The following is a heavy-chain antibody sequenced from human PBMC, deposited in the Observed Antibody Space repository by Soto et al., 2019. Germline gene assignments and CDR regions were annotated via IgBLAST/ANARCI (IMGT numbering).Heavy chain of an antibody. Sequence: QVQLVQSGAEVKKPGASVKVSCKASGYTFTSYGISWVRQAPGQGLEWMGWSSAYNGNTNYPQKPPASVTITTDTSTSTAYMELRSLRSDDTAVYYCARGKGYSGSYYGFDYWGQGTLVTVSS. D-gene: IGHD1-26*01. J-gene: IGHJ4*02. CDR1: GYTFTSYG. CDR2: SSAYNGNT. V-gene: IGHV1-18*01. CDR3: ARGKGYSGSYYGFDY.